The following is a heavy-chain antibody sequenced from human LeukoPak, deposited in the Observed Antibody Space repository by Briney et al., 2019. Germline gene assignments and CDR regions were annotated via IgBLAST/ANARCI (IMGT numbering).Heavy chain of an antibody. CDR2: INPNSGGT. CDR1: GYTFTGYY. J-gene: IGHJ3*02. Sequence: ASVKVSCKASGYTFTGYYMHWVRQAPGQGLEWMGWINPNSGGTNYAQKFQGRVTMTRDTSISTAYMELSRLRSDDTAVYYCARDHLTYYYGSADAFDIWGQGTMVTVSS. D-gene: IGHD3-10*01. CDR3: ARDHLTYYYGSADAFDI. V-gene: IGHV1-2*02.